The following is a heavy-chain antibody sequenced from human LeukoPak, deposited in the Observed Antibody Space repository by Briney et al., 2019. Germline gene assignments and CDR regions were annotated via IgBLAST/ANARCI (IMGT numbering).Heavy chain of an antibody. V-gene: IGHV3-21*01. CDR2: ISSSSSYI. D-gene: IGHD6-19*01. CDR1: GFTFSRYW. J-gene: IGHJ6*02. Sequence: GGSLRLSCGASGFTFSRYWMHWVRQAPGKGLEWVSSISSSSSYIYYADSVKGRFTISRDNAKNSLYLQMNSLRAEDTAVYYCARLGDIAVAAYGMDVWGQGTTVAVSS. CDR3: ARLGDIAVAAYGMDV.